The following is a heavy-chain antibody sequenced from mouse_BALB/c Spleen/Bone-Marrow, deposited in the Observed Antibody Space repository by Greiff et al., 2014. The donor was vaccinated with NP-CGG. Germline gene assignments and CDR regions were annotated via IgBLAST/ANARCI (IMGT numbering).Heavy chain of an antibody. J-gene: IGHJ4*01. V-gene: IGHV1S81*02. D-gene: IGHD2-12*01. CDR3: TRSELRRGGYALDY. CDR2: ISPSNGRS. Sequence: VQLVESRAELVKPGASVKLSCKASGYSFTSYWMHWVKQRPGQGLEWIGEISPSNGRSNYNEKFKSKATLTVDKSSSTAYMQLSGLTSEDSAVYYCTRSELRRGGYALDYWGLRTSVTVSS. CDR1: GYSFTSYW.